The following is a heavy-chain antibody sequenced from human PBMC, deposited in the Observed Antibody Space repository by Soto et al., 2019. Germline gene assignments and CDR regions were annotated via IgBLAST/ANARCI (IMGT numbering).Heavy chain of an antibody. CDR1: GYTFTTYP. Sequence: VASVKVSCKASGYTFTTYPIHWMRQAPGQRLEWMGWINTVTANTKYSQNFQGRVSITRDTSASTGYIELNSLRSEDTALYFCATNLGSNSFLVPLWGQGTLVTVSS. CDR2: INTVTANT. D-gene: IGHD1-26*01. J-gene: IGHJ4*02. CDR3: ATNLGSNSFLVPL. V-gene: IGHV1-3*04.